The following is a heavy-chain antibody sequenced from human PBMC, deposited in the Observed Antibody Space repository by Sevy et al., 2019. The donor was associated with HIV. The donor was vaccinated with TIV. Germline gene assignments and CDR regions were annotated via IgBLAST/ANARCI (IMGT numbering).Heavy chain of an antibody. CDR1: GYTFTAYY. J-gene: IGHJ6*02. V-gene: IGHV1-2*06. Sequence: ASVKVSCKASGYTFTAYYIHWLRQAPGQGLEWMGRIHPKSGATNYAQKFQGRVTMTRDTSISTSFMELTSLRSDDTAMYYCAREDLDDTSAYYYFYYGMDVWGQGTTVTVSS. CDR3: AREDLDDTSAYYYFYYGMDV. CDR2: IHPKSGAT. D-gene: IGHD3-22*01.